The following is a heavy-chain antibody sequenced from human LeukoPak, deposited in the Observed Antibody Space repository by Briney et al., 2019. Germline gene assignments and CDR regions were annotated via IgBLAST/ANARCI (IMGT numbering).Heavy chain of an antibody. CDR2: ISAYNGNT. D-gene: IGHD1-26*01. J-gene: IGHJ4*02. Sequence: GASVKVSCKASGYTFTSYGISWVRQAPGQGLEWMGWISAYNGNTNYAQKLQGRVTMTTDTSTSTAYMELRSLRSDDTAVYYCARDPYSGSYSGIEGFDYRGEGTLVTVSS. CDR1: GYTFTSYG. V-gene: IGHV1-18*01. CDR3: ARDPYSGSYSGIEGFDY.